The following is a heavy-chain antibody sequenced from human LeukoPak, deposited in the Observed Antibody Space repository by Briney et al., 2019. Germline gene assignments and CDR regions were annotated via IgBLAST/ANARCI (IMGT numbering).Heavy chain of an antibody. J-gene: IGHJ5*02. V-gene: IGHV3-30*04. CDR3: AKCSTPGYTSGWCNWIDP. D-gene: IGHD6-19*01. Sequence: GRSLRLSCAASGFTFSSYAMHWVRQAPGKGLEWVAVISYDGSNTYYADSVKGRFTVSRDNSKNTLYLQMNSLRADDTAVYYCAKCSTPGYTSGWCNWIDPWGQGTLVTVSS. CDR2: ISYDGSNT. CDR1: GFTFSSYA.